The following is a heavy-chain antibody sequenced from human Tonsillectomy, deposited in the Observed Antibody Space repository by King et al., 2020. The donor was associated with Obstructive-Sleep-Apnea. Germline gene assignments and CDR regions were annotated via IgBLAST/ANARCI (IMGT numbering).Heavy chain of an antibody. CDR1: GDSINNYY. Sequence: VQLQESGPGLVKPSETLSLTCTVSGDSINNYYWSWIRQPPGKGLEWIGYMYYSGNTNYNPSLKSRVTISADTSKIRFSLRLSSVTAADTAVYYCARHRGVEDYGGYGDYFDYWGQGTLVTVSS. D-gene: IGHD5-12*01. J-gene: IGHJ4*02. CDR2: MYYSGNT. V-gene: IGHV4-59*08. CDR3: ARHRGVEDYGGYGDYFDY.